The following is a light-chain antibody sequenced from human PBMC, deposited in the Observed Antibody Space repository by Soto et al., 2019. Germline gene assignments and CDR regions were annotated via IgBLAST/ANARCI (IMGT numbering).Light chain of an antibody. J-gene: IGLJ1*01. Sequence: QSVLTQPPSASGSPGQSVTISCTGTSSAVGGYNYVSWYQQHPGKAPKLMIYEVSKRPSGVPDRFSGSKSGNTASLTVSGLQAEDEADYYCRSYAGSNNFVFGTGTKVTVL. CDR3: RSYAGSNNFV. V-gene: IGLV2-8*01. CDR2: EVS. CDR1: SSAVGGYNY.